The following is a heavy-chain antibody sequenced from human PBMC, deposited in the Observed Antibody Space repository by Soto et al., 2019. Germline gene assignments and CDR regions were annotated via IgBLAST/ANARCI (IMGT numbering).Heavy chain of an antibody. CDR3: AKDRAFYGSGIYYKSIHGRDV. V-gene: IGHV3-23*01. D-gene: IGHD3-10*01. CDR2: ISGSGGST. CDR1: GFTFSSYA. J-gene: IGHJ6*02. Sequence: GGSLRLSCAASGFTFSSYAMNWVRQAPGKGLEWVSVISGSGGSTYYADSVKGRFTISRDNSKNTLFLHMNSLRAEETAVYYCAKDRAFYGSGIYYKSIHGRDVWGQGTRVTVSS.